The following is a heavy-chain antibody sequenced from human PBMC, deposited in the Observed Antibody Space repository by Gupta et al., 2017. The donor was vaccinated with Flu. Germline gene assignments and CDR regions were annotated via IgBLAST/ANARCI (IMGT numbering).Heavy chain of an antibody. V-gene: IGHV4-34*01. CDR2: INHSGST. D-gene: IGHD2-2*01. J-gene: IGHJ5*02. CDR3: ASGIVVVPAAISWFDP. Sequence: QVQLQQWGAGLLKPSETLSLTCAVYGGSFNGYYWSWIRQPPGKGLEWIGEINHSGSTNYNPSLKSRVTISVDTSKNQFSLKLSSVTAADTAVYYCASGIVVVPAAISWFDPWGQGTLVTVSS. CDR1: GGSFNGYY.